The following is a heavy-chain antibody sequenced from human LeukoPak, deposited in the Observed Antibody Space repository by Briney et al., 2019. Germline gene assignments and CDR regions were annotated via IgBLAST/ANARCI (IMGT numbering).Heavy chain of an antibody. CDR2: IIPIFGTA. CDR3: ARDQDTAMYYYYYGMDV. V-gene: IGHV1-69*13. J-gene: IGHJ6*02. Sequence: ASVKVSCKASGGTFSSYAISWVRQAPGQGLEWMGGIIPIFGTANYAQKFQGRVAITADESTSTAYMELSSLRSEDTAVYYCARDQDTAMYYYYYGMDVWGQGTTVTVSS. CDR1: GGTFSSYA. D-gene: IGHD5-18*01.